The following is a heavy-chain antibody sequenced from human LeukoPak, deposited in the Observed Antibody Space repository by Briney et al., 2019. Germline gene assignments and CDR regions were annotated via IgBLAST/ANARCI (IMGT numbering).Heavy chain of an antibody. V-gene: IGHV5-51*01. D-gene: IGHD6-6*01. J-gene: IGHJ4*02. CDR1: GHSFTTSL. CDR2: IYPGDSET. CDR3: ARPKYSSSLAFDY. Sequence: GESLKISCKDSGHSFTTSLIVGVRQMPGKGLEWMGVIYPGDSETKYSPSLQGQFSFSVDKSISSAFLQWSSLKASDTAIYYCARPKYSSSLAFDYWGEGTPVTVSS.